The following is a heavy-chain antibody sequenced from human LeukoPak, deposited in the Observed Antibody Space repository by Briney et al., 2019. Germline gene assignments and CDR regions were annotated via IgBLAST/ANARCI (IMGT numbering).Heavy chain of an antibody. Sequence: SETLSLTCSVSGASITNNTYYWGWIRQPPGKGLEWIGSIYHGGTTYYNPSLKSRVTISVDTSKNQFSLKVSSVTAADTAVYYCARHDSSGPYNAFDVWGQGTMVTVSS. CDR3: ARHDSSGPYNAFDV. J-gene: IGHJ3*01. V-gene: IGHV4-39*01. D-gene: IGHD3-22*01. CDR1: GASITNNTYY. CDR2: IYHGGTT.